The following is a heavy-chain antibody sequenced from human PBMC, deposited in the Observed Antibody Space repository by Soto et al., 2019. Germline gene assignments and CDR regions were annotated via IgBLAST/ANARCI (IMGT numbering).Heavy chain of an antibody. J-gene: IGHJ6*02. CDR3: AAAPDFWSGFPVMDV. D-gene: IGHD3-3*01. V-gene: IGHV1-58*01. CDR2: IVVGSGNT. CDR1: GFTFTSSA. Sequence: QMQLVQSGPEVKKPGTSVKVSCKASGFTFTSSAVQWVRQARGQRLEWIGWIVVGSGNTNYAQKYQERVTITRDMSTSTDYMEMSSLRSEDTAVYYCAAAPDFWSGFPVMDVWGQGTTVTVSS.